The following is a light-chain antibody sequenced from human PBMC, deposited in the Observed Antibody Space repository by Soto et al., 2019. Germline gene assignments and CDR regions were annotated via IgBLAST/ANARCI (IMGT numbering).Light chain of an antibody. J-gene: IGKJ1*01. Sequence: EIVMTQSPATLSSSLGERATLSCRASQSLSSNLAWYQQRPGQAPSLLIFGASTRATVIPGRFSGSGSGAEFTLTISSLQYEDFADYYCQQYNKGWTFGQGTKLEIK. CDR2: GAS. CDR1: QSLSSN. V-gene: IGKV3-15*01. CDR3: QQYNKGWT.